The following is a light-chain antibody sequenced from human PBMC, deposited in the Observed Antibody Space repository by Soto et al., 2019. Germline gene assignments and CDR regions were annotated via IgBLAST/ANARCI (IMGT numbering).Light chain of an antibody. Sequence: IVLTHSPGTLSFSPGEIATLSFRASQTVTSDYLAWYQQKPGQAPRLLIYGASDRATGIPDRFSASGSGTDFTLTISRLEPQDFAIYYCQQYGDSPLTFGGGTKVDIK. CDR2: GAS. CDR1: QTVTSDY. J-gene: IGKJ4*01. CDR3: QQYGDSPLT. V-gene: IGKV3-20*01.